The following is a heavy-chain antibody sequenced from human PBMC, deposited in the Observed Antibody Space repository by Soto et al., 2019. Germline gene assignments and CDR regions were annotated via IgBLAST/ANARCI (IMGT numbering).Heavy chain of an antibody. D-gene: IGHD3-10*01. CDR1: GYTFTSYA. Sequence: ASVKVSCKASGYTFTSYAMHWVRQAPGQRLEWMGWINAGNGNTKYSQKFQGRVTITRDTSASTAYMELSSLRSEDTAVYYCARGYQGKLLWFGELVNYFDYWGQGTLVTVSS. CDR2: INAGNGNT. V-gene: IGHV1-3*01. CDR3: ARGYQGKLLWFGELVNYFDY. J-gene: IGHJ4*02.